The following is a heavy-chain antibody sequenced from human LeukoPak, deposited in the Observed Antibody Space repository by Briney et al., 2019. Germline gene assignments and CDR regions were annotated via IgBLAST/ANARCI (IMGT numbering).Heavy chain of an antibody. D-gene: IGHD5-12*01. V-gene: IGHV4-39*07. J-gene: IGHJ4*02. Sequence: SETLSLTCTVSGGSITNDGFYWGCIRQPPGKGLEWVGSIYYSGSTYYNPSLKSRVSMSVDTSKHQFSLNLSSLTAADTAVYFCERSLRGNVDYWGQGTLVTVSS. CDR1: GGSITNDGFY. CDR2: IYYSGST. CDR3: ERSLRGNVDY.